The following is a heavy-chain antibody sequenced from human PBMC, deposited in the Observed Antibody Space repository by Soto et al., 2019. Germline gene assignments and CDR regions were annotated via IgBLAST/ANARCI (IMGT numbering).Heavy chain of an antibody. CDR1: GYTFTSYA. V-gene: IGHV1-3*01. CDR2: INAGNGNT. Sequence: QVQLVQSGAEVKKPGASVKVSCKASGYTFTSYAMHWVRQAPGQRLEWMGWINAGNGNTKYSQKFQGRVTITRDTSASTAYMELSSLRSEDTAVYYCARGGQQLLLPQYGMDVWGQGTTVTVSS. CDR3: ARGGQQLLLPQYGMDV. D-gene: IGHD6-13*01. J-gene: IGHJ6*02.